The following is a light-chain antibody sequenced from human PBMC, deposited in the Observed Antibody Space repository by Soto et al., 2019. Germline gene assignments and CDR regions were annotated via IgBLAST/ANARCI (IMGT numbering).Light chain of an antibody. J-gene: IGKJ2*01. CDR3: QQSYSTSVT. CDR2: AAS. CDR1: QSISSY. Sequence: DIPMTQSPSSLSASVGDRVTITCRASQSISSYLNWYQQKPGKAPKLLIYAASSLQSGVPSRFSGSGSGTEFTLTISSLQPEDFATYYCQQSYSTSVTFGQGTKLEIK. V-gene: IGKV1-39*01.